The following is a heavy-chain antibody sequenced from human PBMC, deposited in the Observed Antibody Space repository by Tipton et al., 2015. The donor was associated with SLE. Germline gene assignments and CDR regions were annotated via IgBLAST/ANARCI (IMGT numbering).Heavy chain of an antibody. CDR1: GLTSSRYW. Sequence: GSLRLSCAASGLTSSRYWMSWARQAPGKGLEWVANIKQDGNEKNYVDSVKGRFTISRDNAKNSVYLQMNSLRAEDTAVYYCARAAINALGFYWFFDLWGRGTLVTVSS. D-gene: IGHD2-2*02. V-gene: IGHV3-7*01. CDR2: IKQDGNEK. J-gene: IGHJ2*01. CDR3: ARAAINALGFYWFFDL.